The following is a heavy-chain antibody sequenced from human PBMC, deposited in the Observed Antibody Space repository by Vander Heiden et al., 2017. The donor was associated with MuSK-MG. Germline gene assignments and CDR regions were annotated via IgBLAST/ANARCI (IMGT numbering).Heavy chain of an antibody. Sequence: QVQLQESGPGLVKPSETLSLTCTVSGGSISSYYWSWIRQPPGKGLEWIGYIYYSGSTNYNPSLKSRVTIAVDTSKNQFSLKLSSVTAADTAVYYCARSGWTVTTGECRYYYYYMDVWGKGTTVTVSS. CDR1: GGSISSYY. CDR2: IYYSGST. D-gene: IGHD4-17*01. V-gene: IGHV4-59*01. J-gene: IGHJ6*03. CDR3: ARSGWTVTTGECRYYYYYMDV.